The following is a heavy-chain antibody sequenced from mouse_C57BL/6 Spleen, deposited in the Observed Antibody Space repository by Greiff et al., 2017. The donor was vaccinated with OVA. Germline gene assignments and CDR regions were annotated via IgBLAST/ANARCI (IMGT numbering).Heavy chain of an antibody. J-gene: IGHJ3*01. V-gene: IGHV1-82*01. CDR1: GYAFSSSW. Sequence: QVQLKESGPELVKPGASVKISCKASGYAFSSSWMNWVKQRPGKGLEWIGRIYPGDGDTNYNGKFKGKATLTADKSSSTAYMQLSSLTSEDSAVYFCAREESYYDYDVAYWGQGTLVTVSA. D-gene: IGHD2-4*01. CDR2: IYPGDGDT. CDR3: AREESYYDYDVAY.